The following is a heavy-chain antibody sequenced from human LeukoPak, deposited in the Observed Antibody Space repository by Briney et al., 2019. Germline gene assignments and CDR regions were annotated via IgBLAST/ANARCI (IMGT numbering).Heavy chain of an antibody. CDR2: INHSEVT. CDR1: GGSFSIYY. V-gene: IGHV4-34*01. D-gene: IGHD2-15*01. J-gene: IGHJ4*02. CDR3: ARSTFCTGSSCYPSH. Sequence: SETLSLTCAVSGGSFSIYYWSWIRQPPGKGLEWIGEINHSEVTSYNPSLKSRVTISTDTSQNQFSLKLNSVTAADTAVYYCARSTFCTGSSCYPSHWGQGTLVTVSS.